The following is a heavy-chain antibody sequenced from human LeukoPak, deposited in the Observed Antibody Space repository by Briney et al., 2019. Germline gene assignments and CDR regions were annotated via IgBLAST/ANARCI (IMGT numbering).Heavy chain of an antibody. Sequence: SETLSLTCTVSGGSLSSSSYYWGWLRQPPGKGRECIGIIYYSEGTYYNPSLKSRVTISVDTSRNQFSLKLSSLTAADTAVYYCARVPVPYATYYMDVWGKGTTVTVSS. D-gene: IGHD2-8*01. CDR3: ARVPVPYATYYMDV. CDR1: GGSLSSSSYY. J-gene: IGHJ6*03. CDR2: IYYSEGT. V-gene: IGHV4-39*07.